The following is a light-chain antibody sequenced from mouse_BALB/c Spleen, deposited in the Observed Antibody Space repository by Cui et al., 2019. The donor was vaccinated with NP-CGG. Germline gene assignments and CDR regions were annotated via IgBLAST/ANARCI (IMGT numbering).Light chain of an antibody. CDR3: ALWYSNHWV. CDR1: TGAVTTNNF. CDR2: GTN. V-gene: IGLV1*01. J-gene: IGLJ1*01. Sequence: QAVGTQESALTTSPGETVTLTCRSSTGAVTTNNFANWVQEKPDQLFTGLIGGTNNRAPGVPARFSGSLIGDKAALTITGAQTEDEAIYFCALWYSNHWVFGGGTKLTVL.